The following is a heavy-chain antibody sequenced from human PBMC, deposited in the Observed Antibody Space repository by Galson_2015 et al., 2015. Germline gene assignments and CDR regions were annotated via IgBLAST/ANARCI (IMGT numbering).Heavy chain of an antibody. V-gene: IGHV3-48*02. Sequence: SLRLSCAASGFIFGTQSMNWVRQAPGKGLEWVSYISSVSSSINYADSVKGRFTIYRDNAQNSLYLQMNNLRDEDTAVYYCARGLGSTNKRDHRFDSWGQGTLSPSPQ. CDR1: GFIFGTQS. CDR3: ARGLGSTNKRDHRFDS. J-gene: IGHJ5*01. CDR2: ISSVSSSI. D-gene: IGHD3-10*01.